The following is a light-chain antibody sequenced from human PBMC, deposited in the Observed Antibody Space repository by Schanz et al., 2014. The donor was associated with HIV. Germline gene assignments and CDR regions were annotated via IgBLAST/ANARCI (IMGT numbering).Light chain of an antibody. V-gene: IGKV3-20*01. CDR3: QHYGGSPGT. CDR2: GAS. Sequence: EIVLTQSPGTLSLSPGERATLSCRASQTVSSHFLAWYQQKPGQAPRLLIYGASSRATGVPDRFSGSGSGTDFTLTISRLEPEDFTVYYCQHYGGSPGTFGRGTKLEI. CDR1: QTVSSHF. J-gene: IGKJ2*01.